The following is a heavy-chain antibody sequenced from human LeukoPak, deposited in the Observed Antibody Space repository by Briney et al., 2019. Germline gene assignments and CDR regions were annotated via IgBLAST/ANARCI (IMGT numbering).Heavy chain of an antibody. V-gene: IGHV1-2*06. CDR1: GYTFTRYY. J-gene: IGHJ4*02. Sequence: ASVKVSCKASGYTFTRYYMHWVRQAPGPGLEWMGRINPTSGGTNYAQKFQGRVTMTRDTSISTAYMELSRLRSDDTAVYYCARVRVATIFTSMAYFDYWGQGTLVTVSS. CDR3: ARVRVATIFTSMAYFDY. D-gene: IGHD5-24*01. CDR2: INPTSGGT.